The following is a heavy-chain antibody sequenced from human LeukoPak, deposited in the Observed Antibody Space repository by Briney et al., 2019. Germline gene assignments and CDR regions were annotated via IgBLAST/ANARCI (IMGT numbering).Heavy chain of an antibody. CDR3: AKDLSDPVMVIGS. Sequence: PGGSLRLSCAASGFTFSSYGMSWVRQAPGKGLEWVSGISGSGGSTYYADSVKGRLTISRDNSKNTLYLQMNSLRAEDTAVYYCAKDLSDPVMVIGSWGQGTLVTVSS. CDR1: GFTFSSYG. D-gene: IGHD5-18*01. V-gene: IGHV3-23*01. CDR2: ISGSGGST. J-gene: IGHJ5*02.